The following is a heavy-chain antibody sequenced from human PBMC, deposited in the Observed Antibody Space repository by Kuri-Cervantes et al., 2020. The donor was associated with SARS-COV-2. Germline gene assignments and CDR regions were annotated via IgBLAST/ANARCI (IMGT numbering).Heavy chain of an antibody. V-gene: IGHV3-21*01. CDR2: ISSSSSYI. CDR3: ARYEGSSTSHVRGDSRPNNY. D-gene: IGHD2-2*01. CDR1: GFTFSSYS. J-gene: IGHJ4*02. Sequence: GGSLRLSCADSGFTFSSYSMNWVRQAPGKGLEWVSSISSSSSYIYYADSVKGRFTISRDNAKNSLYLQMNSLRAEDTAVYYCARYEGSSTSHVRGDSRPNNYWGQGTLVTVSS.